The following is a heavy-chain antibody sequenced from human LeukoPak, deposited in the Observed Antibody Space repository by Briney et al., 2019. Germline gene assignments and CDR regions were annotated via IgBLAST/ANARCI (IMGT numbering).Heavy chain of an antibody. CDR3: ARLGVVWAVAGLDY. Sequence: GSLRLSCAASGFTVSSNYMSWVRQAPGKGLEWIGEINHSGSTSYNPSLKSRVTISVDTSKNQFSLKLSSVTAADTAVYYCARLGVVWAVAGLDYWGQGTLVTVSS. V-gene: IGHV4-34*01. J-gene: IGHJ4*02. D-gene: IGHD6-19*01. CDR1: GFTVSSNY. CDR2: INHSGST.